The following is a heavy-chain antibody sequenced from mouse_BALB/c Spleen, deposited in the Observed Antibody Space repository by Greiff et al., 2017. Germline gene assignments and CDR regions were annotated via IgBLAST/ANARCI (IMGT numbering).Heavy chain of an antibody. Sequence: QVQLQQSGAELMKPGASVKISCKATGYTISSFWIAWVKQRPGHGLEWIGEILPGSGSTNHNEKFKGKATFTADTSTNTANMQLSRLTSEDSAVYYCARHANPYYAMDYWGQGTSVTVSS. CDR3: ARHANPYYAMDY. CDR1: GYTISSFW. V-gene: IGHV1-9*01. CDR2: ILPGSGST. J-gene: IGHJ4*01.